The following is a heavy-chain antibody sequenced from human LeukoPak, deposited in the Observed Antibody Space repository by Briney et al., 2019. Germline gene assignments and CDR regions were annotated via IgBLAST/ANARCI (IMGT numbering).Heavy chain of an antibody. D-gene: IGHD5-12*01. CDR1: VFSMSTSFYY. CDR2: ISYTGIT. CDR3: AGGCGYQGGLFDV. Sequence: SETLSLTCTVSVFSMSTSFYYWAWFRQPPGKGLEWIGSISYTGITNDNPSLPSRDTLSQDTSKSQFFLKVSSVTAADTAVYYCAGGCGYQGGLFDVWGRGTRATVSS. J-gene: IGHJ2*01. V-gene: IGHV4-39*07.